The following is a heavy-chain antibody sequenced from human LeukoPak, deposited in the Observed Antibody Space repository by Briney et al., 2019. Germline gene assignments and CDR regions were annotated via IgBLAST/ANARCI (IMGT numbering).Heavy chain of an antibody. CDR2: ISASGGST. CDR1: GFTFNTYA. Sequence: GGSLRLSCAASGFTFNTYAMSWVRQAPGKGLEWVSSISASGGSTYYADSVKGRFTISRDNSKNTLYLQMNSLRPEDTAMYYCAKGERPLSEDYWGQGTLVTVSS. CDR3: AKGERPLSEDY. J-gene: IGHJ4*02. V-gene: IGHV3-23*01.